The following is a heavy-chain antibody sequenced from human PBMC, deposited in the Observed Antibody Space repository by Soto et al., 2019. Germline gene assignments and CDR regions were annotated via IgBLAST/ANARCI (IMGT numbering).Heavy chain of an antibody. CDR2: INPSGGST. CDR3: ARLNYYDSSGYYHDY. CDR1: GYTFTSYY. J-gene: IGHJ4*02. Sequence: ASVKVSCKASGYTFTSYYMHWVRQAPGQGLEWMGIINPSGGSTSYAQKFQGRVTMTRDTYTSTVYMELSSLRSEDTAVYYCARLNYYDSSGYYHDYWGPGTMVTVYS. D-gene: IGHD3-22*01. V-gene: IGHV1-46*01.